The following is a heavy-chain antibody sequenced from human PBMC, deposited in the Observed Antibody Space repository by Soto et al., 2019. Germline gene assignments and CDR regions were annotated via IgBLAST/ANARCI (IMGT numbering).Heavy chain of an antibody. Sequence: ASVKVSCKASGYNFTSFAIDWVRQAPGQRLEWMGWINAGNGNTKYSQKFQGRVTITRDTSASTAYMELSSLRSEDTAVYYCARDLGGWPDYWGQGTLVTVSS. CDR3: ARDLGGWPDY. CDR1: GYNFTSFA. J-gene: IGHJ4*02. D-gene: IGHD2-15*01. CDR2: INAGNGNT. V-gene: IGHV1-3*01.